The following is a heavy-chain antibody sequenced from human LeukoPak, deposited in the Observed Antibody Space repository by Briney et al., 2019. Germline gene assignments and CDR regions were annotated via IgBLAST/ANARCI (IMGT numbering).Heavy chain of an antibody. V-gene: IGHV3-30*04. CDR3: ARDWGNYYDSSGYLDY. CDR1: GFTFSSYA. Sequence: GGSLRLSCAASGFTFSSYAMHWVRQAPGKGLEWVAVISYDGSNKYYADSVKGRFTISRDNSKNTLYLQMNSLRAEDTAVYYCARDWGNYYDSSGYLDYWGQGTLVTVSS. CDR2: ISYDGSNK. J-gene: IGHJ4*02. D-gene: IGHD3-22*01.